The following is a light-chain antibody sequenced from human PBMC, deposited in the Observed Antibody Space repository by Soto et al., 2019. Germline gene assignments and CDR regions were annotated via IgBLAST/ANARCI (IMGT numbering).Light chain of an antibody. CDR1: QSFSLN. CDR2: GAS. CDR3: QQYNNWPRT. V-gene: IGKV3-15*01. Sequence: ETVMTQSPATLSVSPGEGATLSCGASQSFSLNLAWYQQKPGQAPRLLIYGASTRATGIPARFSGSGSGTEFTLTISSLQSEDFAVYYCQQYNNWPRTFGQGTKVDIK. J-gene: IGKJ1*01.